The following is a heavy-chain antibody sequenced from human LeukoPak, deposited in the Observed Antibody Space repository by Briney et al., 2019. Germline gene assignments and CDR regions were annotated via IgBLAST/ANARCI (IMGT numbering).Heavy chain of an antibody. J-gene: IGHJ6*03. CDR2: INWNGGST. CDR1: GGTFDDYG. V-gene: IGHV3-20*04. Sequence: GGSLRLSCAASGGTFDDYGMSWVRQAPGKGLEWISGINWNGGSTGYADPVKGRFTISSNNAKNFLYLQMNSLRAEDTALYYCASIYCSSTSCYDYYMDVWGKGTTVTVSS. D-gene: IGHD2-2*01. CDR3: ASIYCSSTSCYDYYMDV.